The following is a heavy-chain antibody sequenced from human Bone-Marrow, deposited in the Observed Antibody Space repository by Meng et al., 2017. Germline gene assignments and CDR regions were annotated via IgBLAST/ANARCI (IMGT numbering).Heavy chain of an antibody. V-gene: IGHV3-33*01. CDR1: GFTFSSYG. J-gene: IGHJ3*02. Sequence: GESLKISCAASGFTFSSYGMHWVRQAPGKGLEWVAVIWYDGSNKYYADSVKGRFTISRDNSKNTLYLQMNSLRAEDTAVYYCARVGQQLNAFDIWGQGTMVTVSS. CDR3: ARVGQQLNAFDI. CDR2: IWYDGSNK. D-gene: IGHD6-13*01.